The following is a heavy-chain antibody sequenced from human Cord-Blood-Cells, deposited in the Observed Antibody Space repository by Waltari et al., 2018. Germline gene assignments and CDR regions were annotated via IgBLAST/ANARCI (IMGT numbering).Heavy chain of an antibody. V-gene: IGHV6-1*01. D-gene: IGHD6-6*01. Sequence: QVQMQQSGPGLVKPSPTLSLTCAISGESVSSNIHAWNCIRQSPSRGLEWLGKTYYRSKWYNDYAVSVKSRITINPDTSKNQFSLQLNSVTPEDTAVYYCARCSSSDAFDIWGQGTMVTVSS. CDR3: ARCSSSDAFDI. CDR1: GESVSSNIHA. CDR2: TYYRSKWYN. J-gene: IGHJ3*02.